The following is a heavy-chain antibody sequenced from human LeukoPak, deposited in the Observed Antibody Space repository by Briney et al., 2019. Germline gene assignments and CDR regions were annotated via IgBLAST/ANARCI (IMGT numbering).Heavy chain of an antibody. J-gene: IGHJ4*02. CDR3: ARSSDYYDSSGYYYNPFDY. D-gene: IGHD3-22*01. CDR1: GGTFSSYA. Sequence: SVKVSCKASGGTFSSYAINWVRQAPGQGLEWMGRIIPILGIANYAQKFQGRVTITADKSTSTAYMELSSLRSEDTAVYYCARSSDYYDSSGYYYNPFDYWGQGTLVTVSS. CDR2: IIPILGIA. V-gene: IGHV1-69*04.